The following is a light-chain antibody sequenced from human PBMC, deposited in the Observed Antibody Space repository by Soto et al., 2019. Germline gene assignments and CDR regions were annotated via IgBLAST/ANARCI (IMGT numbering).Light chain of an antibody. V-gene: IGLV1-44*01. Sequence: QSVLTQPPSVSATPGQRVTISCSGTYSNIGTNTVAWYQRLPGTAPKLLIYSNNDRPSGVPYRFSGSKSGSSASLDISGLQSEDEADYDCAAWDDSLNSPRMLFGGGTKLTVL. J-gene: IGLJ2*01. CDR2: SNN. CDR3: AAWDDSLNSPRML. CDR1: YSNIGTNT.